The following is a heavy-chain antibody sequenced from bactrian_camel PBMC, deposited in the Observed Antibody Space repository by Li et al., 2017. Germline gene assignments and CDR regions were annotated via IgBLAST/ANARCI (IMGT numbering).Heavy chain of an antibody. Sequence: HVQLVESGGGLVQPGGSLKISCAASGFTFNKYSMYWVRQAPGKGLEWVSSIYSDSSGSYYADPVKGRFTISRDNAKNTVYLQMNSLKSEDTAVYYCATPGPYGVGTGYEFNYWGQGTQVTVS. D-gene: IGHD3*01. CDR2: IYSDSSGS. V-gene: IGHV3S6*01. CDR1: GFTFNKYS. CDR3: ATPGPYGVGTGYEFNY. J-gene: IGHJ4*01.